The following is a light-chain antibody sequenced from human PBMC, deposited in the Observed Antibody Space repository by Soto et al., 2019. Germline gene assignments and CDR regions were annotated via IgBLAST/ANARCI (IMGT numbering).Light chain of an antibody. J-gene: IGKJ4*01. CDR1: QDIVIY. CDR3: QQTRTYPST. V-gene: IGKV1-9*01. Sequence: IQLTQSPPSLSASVGDRVTITCRASQDIVIYLAWYQQKPGEAPKLLIHAASTLHGGVPSRFSGSGSGTDFTLTITSLQAEDFATYYCQQTRTYPSTFGGGTKVEIK. CDR2: AAS.